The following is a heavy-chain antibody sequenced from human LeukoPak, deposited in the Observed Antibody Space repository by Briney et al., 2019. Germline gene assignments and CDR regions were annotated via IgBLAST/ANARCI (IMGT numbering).Heavy chain of an antibody. Sequence: GGSLRLSCAASGFTFDNYAMSWVRQTPGKGLEWVASIKEDGSERQYVDSVKGRFSISRDNTKGSLFLQLNSLRAEDTAVYYCARDRAIGSDYYYGMDVWGQGTTVTVSS. V-gene: IGHV3-7*03. CDR2: IKEDGSER. J-gene: IGHJ6*02. CDR3: ARDRAIGSDYYYGMDV. CDR1: GFTFDNYA. D-gene: IGHD3-10*01.